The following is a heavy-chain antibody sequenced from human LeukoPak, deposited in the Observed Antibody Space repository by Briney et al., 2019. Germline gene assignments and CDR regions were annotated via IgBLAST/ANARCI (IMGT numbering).Heavy chain of an antibody. J-gene: IGHJ3*02. V-gene: IGHV4-39*07. CDR2: IYYSGST. CDR3: ARAAAAAAAFDI. D-gene: IGHD6-13*01. Sequence: SETLSLTCTVSGGSISSSSYYWGWIRQPPGKGLEWIGSIYYSGSTYYNPSLKSRVTISVDTSKNQFSLKLSSVTAADTAVYYCARAAAAAAAFDIWGQGTMVTVSS. CDR1: GGSISSSSYY.